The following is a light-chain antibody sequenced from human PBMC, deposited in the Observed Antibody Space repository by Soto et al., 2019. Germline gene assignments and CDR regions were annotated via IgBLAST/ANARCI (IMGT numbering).Light chain of an antibody. CDR2: GAS. Sequence: EIVLTQSPGTLSLSPGERATLSCRASQSVTSNFLAWYQQKPGQAPRLLISGASSRATGIPDRFSGSGSGTDFTLTISRLEPEDFAVYYFHQYGSSPHFGGGTKVDIK. CDR1: QSVTSNF. J-gene: IGKJ4*01. CDR3: HQYGSSPH. V-gene: IGKV3-20*01.